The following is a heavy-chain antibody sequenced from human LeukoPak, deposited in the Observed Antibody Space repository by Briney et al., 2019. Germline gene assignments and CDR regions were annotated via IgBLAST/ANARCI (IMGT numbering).Heavy chain of an antibody. J-gene: IGHJ6*03. CDR2: INSDGSST. V-gene: IGHV3-74*01. D-gene: IGHD2-2*01. Sequence: GGSLRLSCAASGFTFSSYWMHWVRQAPGKGLVWVSRINSDGSSTRYADSVKGRFTISRDNAKNTLFLQMNSLRAEDTGVYLCARVAIGCSSTSCYLDYYYYMDVWGKGTTVTVSS. CDR1: GFTFSSYW. CDR3: ARVAIGCSSTSCYLDYYYYMDV.